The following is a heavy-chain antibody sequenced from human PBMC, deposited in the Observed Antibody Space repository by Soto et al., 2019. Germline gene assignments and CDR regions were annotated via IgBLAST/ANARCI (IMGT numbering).Heavy chain of an antibody. CDR3: ARGRWLRQSFDY. J-gene: IGHJ4*02. D-gene: IGHD5-12*01. Sequence: QVQLEQWGAGLLKPSETLSLTCAVYGGSFSGYYWSWIRQPPGKGLEWIGEINHSGSTNYNPSLTSRVTISVDTPKNQFSLNLYSVTAADTAVYYCARGRWLRQSFDYWSQGTLVTVSS. CDR2: INHSGST. V-gene: IGHV4-34*02. CDR1: GGSFSGYY.